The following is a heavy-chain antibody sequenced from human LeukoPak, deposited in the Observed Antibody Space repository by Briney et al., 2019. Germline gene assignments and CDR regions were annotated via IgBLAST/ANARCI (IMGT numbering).Heavy chain of an antibody. CDR3: ARSSGYDEDFDY. J-gene: IGHJ4*02. CDR2: VNPNSGVT. Sequence: ASVKVSCKASGYTFSSNDINWVRQVSGQGLEWMGWVNPNSGVTGYAQKFQGRVTMTRNTSISTAYMELSSLRSEDTAVYYCARSSGYDEDFDYWGQGTLVTVSS. D-gene: IGHD5-12*01. V-gene: IGHV1-8*01. CDR1: GYTFSSND.